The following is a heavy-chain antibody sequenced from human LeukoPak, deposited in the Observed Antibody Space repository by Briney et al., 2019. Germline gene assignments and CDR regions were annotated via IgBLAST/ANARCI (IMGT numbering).Heavy chain of an antibody. J-gene: IGHJ5*02. D-gene: IGHD6-19*01. Sequence: ASVKVSCKASGYTFTSYAMHWVRQAPGQRLEWMGWINAGNGNTKYSQKFQGRVTLTRDTSASTAYMELSSLRSEDTAVYYCARSPTAYSSGWYFWFDPWGQGTLVTVSS. CDR2: INAGNGNT. V-gene: IGHV1-3*01. CDR1: GYTFTSYA. CDR3: ARSPTAYSSGWYFWFDP.